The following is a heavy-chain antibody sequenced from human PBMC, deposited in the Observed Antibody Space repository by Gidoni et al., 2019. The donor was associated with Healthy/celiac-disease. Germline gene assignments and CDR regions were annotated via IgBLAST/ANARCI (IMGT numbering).Heavy chain of an antibody. CDR1: VGTFSSYA. CDR3: AREGRTRYYYYGMDV. D-gene: IGHD3-10*01. V-gene: IGHV1-69*01. J-gene: IGHJ6*02. CDR2: IIPIFGTA. Sequence: QVQLVQSGAEVKQPGSSVKVSCKPSVGTFSSYAISWVRQAPGQGLEWMGGIIPIFGTANYAQKFQGRVTITADESTSTAYMELSSLRSEDTAVYYCAREGRTRYYYYGMDVWGQGTTVTVSS.